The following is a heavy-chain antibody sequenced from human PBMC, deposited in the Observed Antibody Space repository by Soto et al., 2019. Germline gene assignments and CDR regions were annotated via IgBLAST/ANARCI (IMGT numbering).Heavy chain of an antibody. J-gene: IGHJ5*02. Sequence: SETLSLTCTVSGGSISSGDYYWSWIRQPPGKGLEWIGYIYYSGSTYYNPSLKSRVTISVDTSKNQFSLKLSSVTAADTAVYYCARDADWNDVRWFDPWGQGTLVTVS. CDR3: ARDADWNDVRWFDP. D-gene: IGHD1-1*01. CDR2: IYYSGST. CDR1: GGSISSGDYY. V-gene: IGHV4-30-4*01.